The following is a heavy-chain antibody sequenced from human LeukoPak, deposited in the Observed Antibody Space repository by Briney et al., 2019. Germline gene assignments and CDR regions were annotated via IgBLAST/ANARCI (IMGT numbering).Heavy chain of an antibody. CDR1: GGSIRSSSSY. CDR3: ARPTGYCSGAKCYEYFDY. D-gene: IGHD2-2*01. CDR2: VYYSGST. Sequence: KPSETLSLTCTVSGGSIRSSSSYWGWIRQPPGKGLEWIGSVYYSGSTYYNPSLKSRVTISVDTSNQFSLKLSSVTAADTAVYYCARPTGYCSGAKCYEYFDYWGQGTLVTVSS. V-gene: IGHV4-39*01. J-gene: IGHJ4*02.